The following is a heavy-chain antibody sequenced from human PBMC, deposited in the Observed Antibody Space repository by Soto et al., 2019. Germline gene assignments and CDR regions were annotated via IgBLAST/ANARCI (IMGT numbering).Heavy chain of an antibody. Sequence: EVQLVESGGGLVQPGGSLRLSCAASGFTFSSYWMNWVRQAPGKGLVWVANIKEAGSEKNYVDSVKGRFIISRDNAKESLFLQMNSLRAEDTAVYYCARGQYGGKGYWGQGTLVTVSS. CDR3: ARGQYGGKGY. J-gene: IGHJ4*02. D-gene: IGHD2-15*01. V-gene: IGHV3-7*01. CDR1: GFTFSSYW. CDR2: IKEAGSEK.